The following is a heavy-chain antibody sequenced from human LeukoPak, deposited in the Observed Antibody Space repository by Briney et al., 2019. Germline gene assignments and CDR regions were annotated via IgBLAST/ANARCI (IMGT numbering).Heavy chain of an antibody. V-gene: IGHV6-1*01. CDR3: ARDMKIIAVAGTGTFHYYGLDV. CDR1: GDSFSSNSAA. D-gene: IGHD6-13*01. Sequence: SQTLSLTCAISGDSFSSNSAAWTWHTQSPSRGLEWLGSTYYRSKWYTDYAESVKGRITINPDTSKNQFSLQLNSVTPEDKAVYYCARDMKIIAVAGTGTFHYYGLDVWGQGTTVTVSS. J-gene: IGHJ6*02. CDR2: TYYRSKWYT.